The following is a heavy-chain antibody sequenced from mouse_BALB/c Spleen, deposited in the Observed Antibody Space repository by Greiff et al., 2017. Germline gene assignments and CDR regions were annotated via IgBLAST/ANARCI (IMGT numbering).Heavy chain of an antibody. J-gene: IGHJ4*01. CDR3: ARDRDNYGFYYAMDY. CDR1: GFSLTGYG. Sequence: VQLQESGPGLVAPSQSLSITCTVSGFSLTGYGVNWVRQPPGKGLEWLGMIWGDGSTDYNSALKSRLSISKDNSKSQVFLKMNSLQTDDTARYYCARDRDNYGFYYAMDYWGQGTSVTVSS. V-gene: IGHV2-6-7*01. CDR2: IWGDGST. D-gene: IGHD1-1*01.